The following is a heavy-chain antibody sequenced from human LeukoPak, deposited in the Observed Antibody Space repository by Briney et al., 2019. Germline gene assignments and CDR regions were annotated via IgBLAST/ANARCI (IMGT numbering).Heavy chain of an antibody. CDR2: FDPEDGET. CDR3: ATGGVNPYYDYVWGSYRYRASPERAVQH. J-gene: IGHJ1*01. D-gene: IGHD3-16*02. V-gene: IGHV1-24*01. Sequence: ASVKVSCKVSGYTLTELSMHGVRQAPGKGLEGMGGFDPEDGETIYAQKFQGRVTMTEDTSTDTAYMELSSLRSEDTAVYYCATGGVNPYYDYVWGSYRYRASPERAVQHWGQGTLVTVSS. CDR1: GYTLTELS.